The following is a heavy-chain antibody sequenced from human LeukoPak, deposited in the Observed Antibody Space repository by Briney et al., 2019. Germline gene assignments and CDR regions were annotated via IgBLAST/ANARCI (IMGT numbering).Heavy chain of an antibody. D-gene: IGHD6-13*01. CDR1: GGSISSSHW. CDR3: AGDAAAWRDY. CDR2: IYHSGST. V-gene: IGHV4-4*02. J-gene: IGHJ4*02. Sequence: SETLSLTCAVSGGSISSSHWWSWVRQPPGKGLEWIGEIYHSGSTNYNPSLKSRVTMSIDKSKNQFSLKLSSVTAADTAVYYCAGDAAAWRDYWGQGTLVTVSS.